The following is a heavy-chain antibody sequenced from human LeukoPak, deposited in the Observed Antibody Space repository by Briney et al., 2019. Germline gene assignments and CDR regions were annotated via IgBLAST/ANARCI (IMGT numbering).Heavy chain of an antibody. CDR3: AKLTYDFWSGYSYSY. D-gene: IGHD3-3*01. Sequence: GSLRLSCAASGFTFSSYAMSWVRQAPGKGLEWVSATSGSGGSTYYADSVKGRFTISRDNSKNTLYLQMNSLRAEDTAEYYCAKLTYDFWSGYSYSYWGQGTLVTVSS. V-gene: IGHV3-23*01. CDR2: TSGSGGST. J-gene: IGHJ4*02. CDR1: GFTFSSYA.